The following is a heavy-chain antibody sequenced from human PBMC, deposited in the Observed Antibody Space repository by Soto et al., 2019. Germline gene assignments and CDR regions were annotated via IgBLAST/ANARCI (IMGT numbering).Heavy chain of an antibody. V-gene: IGHV3-30*18. CDR3: GKDVGDYVPYYYGVDV. Sequence: QVQLVESGGGVVQPGTSLRLSCAASGFTFKTHAMHWVRQAPGKGLEWMAVIAYDGNEKFYADSVKGRFTISRENSKNALYLQINTLRNEETAVYYCGKDVGDYVPYYYGVDVWGQGTTVTVSS. CDR2: IAYDGNEK. CDR1: GFTFKTHA. J-gene: IGHJ6*02. D-gene: IGHD1-26*01.